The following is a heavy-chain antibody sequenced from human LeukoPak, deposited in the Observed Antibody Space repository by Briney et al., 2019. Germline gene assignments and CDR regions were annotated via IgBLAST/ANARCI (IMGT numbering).Heavy chain of an antibody. Sequence: SETLSLTCTVSGGSISSSSYYWGWIRQPPGKGLEWIGSIYYSGSTYYNPSLKSRVTISVDTSKNQFSLKLSSVTAADTAVYYCASRDGYNYYANFDYWGQGTLVTVYS. CDR1: GGSISSSSYY. CDR3: ASRDGYNYYANFDY. CDR2: IYYSGST. V-gene: IGHV4-39*07. J-gene: IGHJ4*02. D-gene: IGHD5-24*01.